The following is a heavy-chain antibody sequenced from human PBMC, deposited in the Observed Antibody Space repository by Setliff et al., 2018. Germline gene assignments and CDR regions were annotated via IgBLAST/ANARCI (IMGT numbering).Heavy chain of an antibody. CDR2: ISSSSVYI. V-gene: IGHV3-21*01. CDR1: GFSFSSYS. CDR3: ARLQFYSSGWYRDDY. Sequence: PGGSLRLSCAASGFSFSSYSMNWVRQAPGKGLEWVSFISSSSVYIKYADSGKGRFTISRDNAKNSLYLQMNRLRAEDTAVYYCARLQFYSSGWYRDDYWGQGTLVTVSS. D-gene: IGHD6-19*01. J-gene: IGHJ4*02.